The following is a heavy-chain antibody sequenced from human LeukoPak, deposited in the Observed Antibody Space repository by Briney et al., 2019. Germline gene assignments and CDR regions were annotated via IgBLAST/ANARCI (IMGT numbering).Heavy chain of an antibody. Sequence: SETLSLTCTVSGGSISSGSYYWSWIRQPAGKGLEWIGRIYTSGSTNYNPSLKSRVTISLDTSKNQFSLKLGSVTAADTAVYSCARGSVRGEFDPWGQGTLVTVSS. CDR1: GGSISSGSYY. D-gene: IGHD3-10*01. J-gene: IGHJ5*02. CDR2: IYTSGST. CDR3: ARGSVRGEFDP. V-gene: IGHV4-61*02.